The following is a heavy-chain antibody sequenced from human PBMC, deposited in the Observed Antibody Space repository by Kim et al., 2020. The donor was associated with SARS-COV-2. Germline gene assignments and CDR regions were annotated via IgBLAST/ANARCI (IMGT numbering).Heavy chain of an antibody. CDR1: GGSISSYY. Sequence: SETLSLTCTVSGGSISSYYWSWIRQPPGKGLEWIGYIYYSGSTNYNPSLKSRVTISVDTSKNQFSLKLSSVTAADTAVYYCARDLNQIGSGWYGGALHDAFDIWGQGTMVTVSS. D-gene: IGHD6-19*01. V-gene: IGHV4-59*01. J-gene: IGHJ3*02. CDR3: ARDLNQIGSGWYGGALHDAFDI. CDR2: IYYSGST.